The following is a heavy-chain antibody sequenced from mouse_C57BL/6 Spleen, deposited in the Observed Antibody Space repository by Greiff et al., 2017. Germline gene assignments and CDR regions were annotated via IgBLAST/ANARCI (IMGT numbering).Heavy chain of an antibody. Sequence: SGAELARPGASVKLSCKASGYTFTSYGISWVKQRTGQGLEWIGEIYPRSGNTYYNEKFKGKATLTADKSSSTAYMELRSLTSEDSAVYYCTRKGLYYGEGAMDYWGQGTSVTVSS. V-gene: IGHV1-81*01. CDR1: GYTFTSYG. CDR2: IYPRSGNT. CDR3: TRKGLYYGEGAMDY. D-gene: IGHD2-13*01. J-gene: IGHJ4*01.